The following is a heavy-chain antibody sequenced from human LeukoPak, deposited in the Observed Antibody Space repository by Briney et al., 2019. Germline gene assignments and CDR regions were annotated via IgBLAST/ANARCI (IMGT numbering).Heavy chain of an antibody. CDR3: ARHYGSGTHPLDY. D-gene: IGHD3-10*01. CDR1: GGSSSSSRYY. J-gene: IGHJ4*02. V-gene: IGHV4-61*05. CDR2: IYYSGST. Sequence: SETLSLTCTVSGGSSSSSRYYWGWIRQPPGKGLEWIGYIYYSGSTNYNPSLKSRVTILVNTSKNQFSLKLNSVTAADTAVYYCARHYGSGTHPLDYWGQGTLVSVSS.